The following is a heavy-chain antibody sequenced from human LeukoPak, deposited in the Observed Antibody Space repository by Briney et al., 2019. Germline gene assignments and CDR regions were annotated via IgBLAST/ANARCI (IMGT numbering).Heavy chain of an antibody. CDR1: GFTFSSYA. Sequence: GGSLGLSCAASGFTFSSYAMSWVRQAPGKGLEWVSVISGSGSIIYYADSVKGRFTISRDNSKNTLYLQMNSLRAEDTAVYYCAKMFDTSSWYRAGFDYWGQGTLVTVSS. V-gene: IGHV3-23*01. CDR3: AKMFDTSSWYRAGFDY. CDR2: ISGSGSII. D-gene: IGHD6-13*01. J-gene: IGHJ4*02.